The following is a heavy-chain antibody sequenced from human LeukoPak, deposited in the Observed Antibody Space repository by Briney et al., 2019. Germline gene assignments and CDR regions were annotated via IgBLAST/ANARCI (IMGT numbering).Heavy chain of an antibody. J-gene: IGHJ4*01. CDR1: GFTFSNSA. V-gene: IGHV3-23*01. Sequence: TGGSLRLSCAASGFTFSNSAMSWVRQAPGKGLEWVSTLSGSEITTYYADSVKGRFTISRDNSKNTLYLQMNTLRAEDSAFYCAKGTYSSGWSYFDYWGHGTLVTVSS. D-gene: IGHD6-19*01. CDR2: LSGSEITT. CDR3: AKGTYSSGWSYFDY.